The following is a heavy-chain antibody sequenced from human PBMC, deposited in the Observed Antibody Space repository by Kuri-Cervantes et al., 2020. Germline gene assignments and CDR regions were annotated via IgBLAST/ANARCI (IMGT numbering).Heavy chain of an antibody. D-gene: IGHD3-9*01. CDR1: GFTFSSYA. J-gene: IGHJ4*02. V-gene: IGHV3-30-3*01. CDR2: ISYDGSNK. CDR3: AKTQKLQLRYFDWLLPVDY. Sequence: GGSLRLSCAASGFTFSSYAMHWVRQAPGKGLEWVAVISYDGSNKYYADSVKGRFTISRDNSKNTLYLQMNSLRAEDTAVYYCAKTQKLQLRYFDWLLPVDYWGQGTLVTVSS.